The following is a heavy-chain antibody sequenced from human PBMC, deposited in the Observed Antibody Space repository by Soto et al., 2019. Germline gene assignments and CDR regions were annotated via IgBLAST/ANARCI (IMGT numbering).Heavy chain of an antibody. D-gene: IGHD3-9*01. CDR2: IIPILGIA. CDR3: ARGGVYYDILTGLGFDP. Sequence: SVKVSCKASGGTFSSYTISWVRQAPGQGLEWMGRIIPILGIANYAQKFQGRVTNTGDKSTSTAYMELSSLRSEDTAVYYCARGGVYYDILTGLGFDPWGQGTLVTVSS. CDR1: GGTFSSYT. J-gene: IGHJ5*02. V-gene: IGHV1-69*02.